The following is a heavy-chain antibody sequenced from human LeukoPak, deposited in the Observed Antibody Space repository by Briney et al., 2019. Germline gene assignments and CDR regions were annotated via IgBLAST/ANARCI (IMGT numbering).Heavy chain of an antibody. D-gene: IGHD3-3*01. CDR2: ISSGSEK. J-gene: IGHJ4*02. CDR1: GFTFSIFP. CDR3: ARDLELSAVYYFDS. V-gene: IGHV3-30*04. Sequence: PGGSLRLSCEASGFTFSIFPMHWVRQAPGKGLEWVALISSGSEKYYADSVKGRFTISRDNSKNMLYLQMNSLRADDTAVYYCARDLELSAVYYFDSWGQGTLVIVPS.